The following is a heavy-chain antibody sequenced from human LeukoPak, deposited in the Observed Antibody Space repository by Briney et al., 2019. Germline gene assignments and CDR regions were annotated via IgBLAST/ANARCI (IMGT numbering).Heavy chain of an antibody. CDR3: ARARYDYVWGSYRH. CDR2: MNPNSGNT. D-gene: IGHD3-16*02. J-gene: IGHJ4*02. V-gene: IGHV1-8*03. CDR1: GYTFTSYD. Sequence: GASVRVSCKASGYTFTSYDINWVRQAPGQGLEGMGWMNPNSGNTGYAQKFQGRVTITSNTSISTAYMELSSLRSEDTAVYYCARARYDYVWGSYRHWGQGTLVTVSS.